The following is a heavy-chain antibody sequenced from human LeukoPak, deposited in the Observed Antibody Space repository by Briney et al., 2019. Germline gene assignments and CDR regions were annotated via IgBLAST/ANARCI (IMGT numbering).Heavy chain of an antibody. Sequence: ASVKVSCKASGYTFTNYYIHWMRQAPGQGLEWMGIINPSGGSPSYESEFQGRVTMTRDTSTSTVYMELSSLRSEDTAVYYCAREREFGSGSDYFDYWGQGTLVTVSS. V-gene: IGHV1-46*01. D-gene: IGHD6-19*01. J-gene: IGHJ4*02. CDR2: INPSGGSP. CDR3: AREREFGSGSDYFDY. CDR1: GYTFTNYY.